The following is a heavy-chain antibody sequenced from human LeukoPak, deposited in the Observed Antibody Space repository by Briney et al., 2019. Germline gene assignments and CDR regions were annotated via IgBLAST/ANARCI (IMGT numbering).Heavy chain of an antibody. CDR3: ATGQGTRGDYVDY. D-gene: IGHD1-14*01. J-gene: IGHJ4*02. CDR2: FDTEDGET. CDR1: GYTLTELS. Sequence: GASVKLSCKVSGYTLTELSMHWVRQAPGKGLEWMGGFDTEDGETICAQKFHGRVTMTDDTSTDTAYMELSSVRSEDTAVYYCATGQGTRGDYVDYWGQGTLVTVSS. V-gene: IGHV1-24*01.